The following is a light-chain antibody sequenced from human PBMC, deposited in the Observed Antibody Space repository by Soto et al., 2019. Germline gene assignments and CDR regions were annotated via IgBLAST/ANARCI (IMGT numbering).Light chain of an antibody. Sequence: DIQMTQSPSSLSASVGDRVTITCRTSQDISSSLNWYQHKPGEAPKLLIYAASNLQSGVPSRFSGSGSGTDFTLTISSLQPEDVATYYCQKYNSAPWTFGQGTKVDIK. CDR3: QKYNSAPWT. V-gene: IGKV1-39*01. CDR1: QDISSS. J-gene: IGKJ1*01. CDR2: AAS.